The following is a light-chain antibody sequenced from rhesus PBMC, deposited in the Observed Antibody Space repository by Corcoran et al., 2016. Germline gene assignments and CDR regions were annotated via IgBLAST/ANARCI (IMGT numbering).Light chain of an antibody. CDR3: QQHNSDPYS. Sequence: DIQMTQSPSSLSASVGDTVTITCRASQGISSYLAWYQQKQGKAPKLLIYKASTLQSGVPSRFSGSGSGTDFTLTISSLQPEDFATYYCQQHNSDPYSFGQETKVEIK. CDR1: QGISSY. V-gene: IGKV1-25*01. CDR2: KAS. J-gene: IGKJ2*01.